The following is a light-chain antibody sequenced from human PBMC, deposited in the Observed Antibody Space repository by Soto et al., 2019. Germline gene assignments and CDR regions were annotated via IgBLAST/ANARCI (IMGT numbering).Light chain of an antibody. V-gene: IGKV3-15*01. CDR1: QSVSSN. Sequence: EIVMTQSPATLSVSPGERATLSCRASQSVSSNLAWYQQKPGQAPRLLIYGASTRATGIPARFSGSGSGTEFTLTISSRHSEDFAVYYCQQYNNWPLTFGGGTKVEIK. J-gene: IGKJ4*01. CDR2: GAS. CDR3: QQYNNWPLT.